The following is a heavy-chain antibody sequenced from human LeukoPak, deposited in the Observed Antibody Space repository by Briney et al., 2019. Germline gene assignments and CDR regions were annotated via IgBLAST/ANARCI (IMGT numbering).Heavy chain of an antibody. J-gene: IGHJ4*02. D-gene: IGHD3-22*01. Sequence: KSGGSLRLSCAASGFTFSSYSMDWVRQAPGKGLEWVSSISSSSSYIYYADSVKGRFTISRDNAKNSLYLQMNSLRAEDTAVYYCARLGGDDSSGYYLFDYWGQGTLVTVSS. CDR1: GFTFSSYS. V-gene: IGHV3-21*01. CDR3: ARLGGDDSSGYYLFDY. CDR2: ISSSSSYI.